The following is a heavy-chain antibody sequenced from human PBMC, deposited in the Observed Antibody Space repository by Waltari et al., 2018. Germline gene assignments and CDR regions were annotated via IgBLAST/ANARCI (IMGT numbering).Heavy chain of an antibody. J-gene: IGHJ5*02. CDR3: ARDWDLGRATWQRWFDP. V-gene: IGHV1-2*02. CDR2: GNPNGGGT. CDR1: GYTFNGYY. Sequence: QVQLVQSGAEVKKPGASVKVSCKASGYTFNGYYMPWVRQAPGQGLEWMVCGNPNGGGTNYAQKFQGRVTMTRDTSISTAYMELSRLRSDDTAVYYCARDWDLGRATWQRWFDPWGQGTLVTVSS. D-gene: IGHD1-26*01.